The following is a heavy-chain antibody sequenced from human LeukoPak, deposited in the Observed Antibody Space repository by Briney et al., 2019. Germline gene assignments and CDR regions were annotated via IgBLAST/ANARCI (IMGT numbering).Heavy chain of an antibody. CDR2: IRSKAYGGTT. CDR3: AREGDSSSWYIFGWFDP. Sequence: PGGSLRLSCTASGFTFGDYAMSWFRQAPGKGLEWVGFIRSKAYGGTTEYAASVKGRFTISRDDSKSIAYLQMNSLKTEDTAVYYCAREGDSSSWYIFGWFDPWGQGTLVTVSS. V-gene: IGHV3-49*03. CDR1: GFTFGDYA. D-gene: IGHD6-13*01. J-gene: IGHJ5*02.